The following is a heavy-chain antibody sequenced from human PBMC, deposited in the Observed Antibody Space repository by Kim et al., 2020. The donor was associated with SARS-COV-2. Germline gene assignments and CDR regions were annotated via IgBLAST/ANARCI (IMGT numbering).Heavy chain of an antibody. CDR2: ISSSSSYI. CDR3: ARVGWGDIVVVYYGMDV. Sequence: GGSLRLSCAASGFTFSSYSMNWVRQAPGKGLEWVSSISSSSSYIYYADSVKGRFTISRDNAKNSLYLQMNSLRAEDTAVYYCARVGWGDIVVVYYGMDVWGQGTTVTVSS. J-gene: IGHJ6*02. D-gene: IGHD2-15*01. V-gene: IGHV3-21*01. CDR1: GFTFSSYS.